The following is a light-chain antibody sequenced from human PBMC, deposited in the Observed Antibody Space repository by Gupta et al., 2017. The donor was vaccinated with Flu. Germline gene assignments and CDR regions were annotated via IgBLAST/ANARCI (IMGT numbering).Light chain of an antibody. Sequence: DIQMTQSPSSVSASVGDRVTITCRARQDISSWLAWYQQKPGKAPKLLIYAASRGQSGVSSRFSGSGSGTDFTLTVTSLQPEDVATYYCQQANSFPYTFGQGTKMEIK. CDR1: QDISSW. J-gene: IGKJ2*01. V-gene: IGKV1D-12*01. CDR3: QQANSFPYT. CDR2: AAS.